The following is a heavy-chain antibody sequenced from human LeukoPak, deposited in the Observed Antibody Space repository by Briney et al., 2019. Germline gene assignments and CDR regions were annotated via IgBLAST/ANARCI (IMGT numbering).Heavy chain of an antibody. CDR2: IYTSGNT. Sequence: SETLPLTCTVSGGSMSDFHWSWIRQRAGKRLEWIGRIYTSGNTNYNPSLKSRVTMSVDTSKNQFSLKLSSVTAADTAVYYCARGSLRRDGFNYPFDIWGQGTMVTVSS. J-gene: IGHJ3*02. V-gene: IGHV4-4*07. CDR1: GGSMSDFH. CDR3: ARGSLRRDGFNYPFDI. D-gene: IGHD5-24*01.